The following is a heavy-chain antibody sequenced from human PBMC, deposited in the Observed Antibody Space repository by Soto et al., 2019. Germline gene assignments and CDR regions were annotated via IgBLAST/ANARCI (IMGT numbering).Heavy chain of an antibody. V-gene: IGHV4-61*01. CDR3: ARGSGPNDAFDI. CDR2: IYYSGST. D-gene: IGHD2-15*01. CDR1: GGSVSSGSYY. J-gene: IGHJ3*02. Sequence: QVQLQESAPGLVKPSETLSLTCTVSGGSVSSGSYYWSWIRQPPGKGLEWIGYIYYSGSTNYNPSLKSRVTISVDTSKNQFSLKLSSVTAADTAVYYCARGSGPNDAFDIWGQGTMVTVSS.